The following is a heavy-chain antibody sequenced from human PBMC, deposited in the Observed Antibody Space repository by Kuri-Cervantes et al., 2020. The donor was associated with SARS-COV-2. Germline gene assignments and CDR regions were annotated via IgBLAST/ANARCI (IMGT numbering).Heavy chain of an antibody. D-gene: IGHD3-22*01. CDR3: ARFRITMRGFDP. CDR2: IYYSGST. J-gene: IGHJ5*02. CDR1: GGSISSSSYY. Sequence: SETLSLTCTVSGGSISSSSYYWGWIRQPPGKGLEWIGSIYYSGSTYYNPSLRSRVTISVDTSKNQFSLKLSSVTAADTAVYYCARFRITMRGFDPWGQGTLVTVSS. V-gene: IGHV4-39*01.